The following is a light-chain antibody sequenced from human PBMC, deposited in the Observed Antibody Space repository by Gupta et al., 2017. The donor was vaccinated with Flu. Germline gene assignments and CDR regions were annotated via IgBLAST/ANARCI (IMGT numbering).Light chain of an antibody. CDR3: CSYAGSYTYV. V-gene: IGLV2-11*01. Sequence: TSNDVGGYNYISWYQQRPGKVPKRMIYDVNKRPSGVPDRFSGSKSGNTASLTISGLQAEDEADYYCCSYAGSYTYVFGPGTKVTVL. CDR2: DVN. J-gene: IGLJ1*01. CDR1: SNDVGGYNY.